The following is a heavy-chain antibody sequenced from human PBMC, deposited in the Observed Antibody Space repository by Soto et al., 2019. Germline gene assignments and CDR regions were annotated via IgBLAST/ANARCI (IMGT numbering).Heavy chain of an antibody. CDR1: GFTVANTG. CDR2: ISHSGTTK. J-gene: IGHJ5*02. CDR3: AKDWGSSDWYNWFNP. Sequence: QVQLVASGGDVVQPGGSLKVACAASGFTVANTGMHWVRQAPGKGLEWLAMISHSGTTKMYEDSVQGRFTISRDNAKNTLYLQMSAQRPEDTAIYYCAKDWGSSDWYNWFNPWGQGVLVTVSS. V-gene: IGHV3-30*18. D-gene: IGHD6-19*01.